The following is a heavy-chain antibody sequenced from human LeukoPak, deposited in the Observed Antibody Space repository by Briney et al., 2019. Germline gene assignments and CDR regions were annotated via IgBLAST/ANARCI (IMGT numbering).Heavy chain of an antibody. CDR2: INHSGST. J-gene: IGHJ6*03. V-gene: IGHV4-34*01. CDR1: GGSFSGYY. CDR3: ARVRQLLLGGYYYYMDV. Sequence: KPSETLSLTCAVYGGSFSGYYWSWIRQPPGKGLEWIGEINHSGSTNYNPSLKSRVTISVDTSKNQFSLKLSSVTAADTAVYYCARVRQLLLGGYYYYMDVWGKGTTVTVSS. D-gene: IGHD2-2*01.